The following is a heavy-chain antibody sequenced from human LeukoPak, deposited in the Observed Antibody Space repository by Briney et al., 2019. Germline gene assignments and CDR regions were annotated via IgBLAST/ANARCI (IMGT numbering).Heavy chain of an antibody. Sequence: SETLSLTCTVSGGSISSYYWSWIRQPPGKGLEWIGYIYYSGSTNYNPSLKSRVTISVDTSKNQFSLKLSSVTAADTAVYYCARHRSSYGSGSYYSYWGQGTLVTVSS. D-gene: IGHD3-10*01. V-gene: IGHV4-59*01. CDR1: GGSISSYY. CDR3: ARHRSSYGSGSYYSY. J-gene: IGHJ4*02. CDR2: IYYSGST.